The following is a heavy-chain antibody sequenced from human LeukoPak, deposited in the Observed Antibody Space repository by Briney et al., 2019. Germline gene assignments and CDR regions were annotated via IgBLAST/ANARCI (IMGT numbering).Heavy chain of an antibody. CDR2: INHSGST. Sequence: SETLSLTCAVYGGSFSGSYWSWIRQPPGKGLEWIGEINHSGSTNYNPSLKSRVTISVDTSKNQFSLKLSSVTAADTAVYYCARGFSNFWSGYYDPYFDYWGQGTLVTVSS. D-gene: IGHD3-3*01. CDR1: GGSFSGSY. J-gene: IGHJ4*02. CDR3: ARGFSNFWSGYYDPYFDY. V-gene: IGHV4-34*01.